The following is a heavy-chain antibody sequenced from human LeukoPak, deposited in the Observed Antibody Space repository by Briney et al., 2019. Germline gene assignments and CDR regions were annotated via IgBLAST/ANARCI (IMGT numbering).Heavy chain of an antibody. CDR3: AEEIDGFDV. CDR1: GFTFNNYW. CDR2: IRFDGGDT. V-gene: IGHV3-74*01. Sequence: PGGSLRLSCAASGFTFNNYWMHWVRQAPGMGLVWVSSIRFDGGDTAYADSAKGRFTISRDNAKNTTFLQMNNLRAEDTAVYYCAEEIDGFDVWGQGTLVTVSS. J-gene: IGHJ3*01.